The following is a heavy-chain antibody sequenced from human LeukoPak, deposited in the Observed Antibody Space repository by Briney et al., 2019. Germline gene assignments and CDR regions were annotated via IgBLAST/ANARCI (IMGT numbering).Heavy chain of an antibody. J-gene: IGHJ6*04. CDR1: GGSISSGGHF. D-gene: IGHD2-15*01. Sequence: SETLSLTCAVSGGSISSGGHFWIWIRQPPGKGLEWIGYIYHSGRTYYSPSLESRVTISVDRSKNQFSLKLSSVTAADTAVYYCASDIARGDVWGKGTTVTVSS. V-gene: IGHV4-30-2*01. CDR3: ASDIARGDV. CDR2: IYHSGRT.